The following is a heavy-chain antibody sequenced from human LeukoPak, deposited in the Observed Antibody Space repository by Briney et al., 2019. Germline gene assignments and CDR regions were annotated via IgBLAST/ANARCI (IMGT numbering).Heavy chain of an antibody. Sequence: GGSLRLSCAASGFTFSSYGMHWVRQAPGKGLEWVAVIWYDGSNKYYADSVKGRFTISRDNSKNTLYLQMNSLRAEDTAVYYCAKGLGGWYHDAFDIWGQGTMVTVSS. D-gene: IGHD6-19*01. CDR2: IWYDGSNK. J-gene: IGHJ3*02. CDR1: GFTFSSYG. V-gene: IGHV3-30*02. CDR3: AKGLGGWYHDAFDI.